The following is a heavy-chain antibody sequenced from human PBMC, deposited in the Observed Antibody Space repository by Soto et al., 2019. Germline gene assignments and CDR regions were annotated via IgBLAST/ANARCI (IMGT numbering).Heavy chain of an antibody. Sequence: SETLSLTCAVYGWSFSGYYWSWIRQPPGKGLEWIGEINHSGSTNYNPSLKSRVTISVDTSKNQFSLKLSSVTAADTAVYYCARARYCSGGSCPGRYFQHWGQGTLVTVSS. CDR1: GWSFSGYY. CDR2: INHSGST. V-gene: IGHV4-34*01. J-gene: IGHJ1*01. D-gene: IGHD2-15*01. CDR3: ARARYCSGGSCPGRYFQH.